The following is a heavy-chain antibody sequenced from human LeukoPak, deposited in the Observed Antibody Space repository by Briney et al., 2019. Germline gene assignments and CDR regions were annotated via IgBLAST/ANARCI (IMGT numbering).Heavy chain of an antibody. J-gene: IGHJ5*02. CDR1: GFSFSDYY. CDR2: INIGGTNT. CDR3: ATDGAGFDT. Sequence: PGWSLRLSCAASGFSFSDYYMSWIRQAPGKGLEWLSYINIGGTNTHYADSVKGRFTISRDNAKKSLYLELTNLRAEDTAVYYCATDGAGFDTWGQGVLVTVSS. V-gene: IGHV3-11*01.